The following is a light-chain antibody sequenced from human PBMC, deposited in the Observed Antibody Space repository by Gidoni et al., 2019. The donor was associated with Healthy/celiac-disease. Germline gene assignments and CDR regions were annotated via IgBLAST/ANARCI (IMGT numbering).Light chain of an antibody. CDR2: KES. V-gene: IGKV1-5*03. Sequence: DIQMTQSPSTLSASVGDRVTITCRASQSISSWLAWYQQKPGKAPKLLLYKESSLESGVPSRFSGSGSGTEFTLTISSLQPDDFATYYCQQYNSYSRTFGQGTKVEIK. CDR3: QQYNSYSRT. J-gene: IGKJ1*01. CDR1: QSISSW.